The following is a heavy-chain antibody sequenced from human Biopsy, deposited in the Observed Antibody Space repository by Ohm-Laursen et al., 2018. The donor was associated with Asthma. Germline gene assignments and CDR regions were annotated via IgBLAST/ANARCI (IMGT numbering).Heavy chain of an antibody. D-gene: IGHD2-2*01. CDR3: ARKAGSCISRTCYSLDF. V-gene: IGHV1-69*13. CDR2: INSVFGTT. Sequence: SVKVSCKSLGGTFNTYVIGWVRQAPGQGLEWMGGINSVFGTTTYPQKFQDRVTITADDSTRAGDMELSSLRSEDTAVYYCARKAGSCISRTCYSLDFWGQGTLVTVSS. J-gene: IGHJ4*02. CDR1: GGTFNTYV.